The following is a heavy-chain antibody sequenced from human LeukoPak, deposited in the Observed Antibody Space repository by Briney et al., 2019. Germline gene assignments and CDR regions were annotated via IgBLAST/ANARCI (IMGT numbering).Heavy chain of an antibody. CDR3: ARHVAATGIADYFHY. D-gene: IGHD6-13*01. Sequence: SETLSLTCTVSGGFITSYYWSWLRKPPGKGLEWIGYLYYSGSNHYNPSPKSRVTISADKSKNQISLSLRSVTATDTAIYYCARHVAATGIADYFHYWGQGSLVTVSS. CDR2: LYYSGSN. V-gene: IGHV4-59*08. CDR1: GGFITSYY. J-gene: IGHJ1*01.